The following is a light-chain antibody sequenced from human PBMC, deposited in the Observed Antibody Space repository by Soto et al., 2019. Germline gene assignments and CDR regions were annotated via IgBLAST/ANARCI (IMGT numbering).Light chain of an antibody. CDR1: KSVSSY. Sequence: EIVLTQSPATLSLSPGERATLSCRASKSVSSYLAWYQQKPGQAPRLLIYDASNRATGIPARFSGSGSWTDFTLAIDSLEPEDFAVYYFQQRSNRNSFGQGSKLEIK. V-gene: IGKV3-11*01. CDR2: DAS. J-gene: IGKJ2*01. CDR3: QQRSNRNS.